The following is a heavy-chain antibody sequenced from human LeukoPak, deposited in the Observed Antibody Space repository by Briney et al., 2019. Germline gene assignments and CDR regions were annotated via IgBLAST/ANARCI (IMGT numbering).Heavy chain of an antibody. CDR2: ISYDGSNK. J-gene: IGHJ4*02. D-gene: IGHD3-22*01. CDR1: GFTFSHYA. CDR3: ARDRAYDSSGYHY. Sequence: GRSLRLSCAASGFTFSHYAIHWVRQAPGKGLEWVAVISYDGSNKLYADSVKGRFTISRENSKNTLYLQMNSLRAEDTAVYYCARDRAYDSSGYHYWGQGTLVTVSS. V-gene: IGHV3-30-3*01.